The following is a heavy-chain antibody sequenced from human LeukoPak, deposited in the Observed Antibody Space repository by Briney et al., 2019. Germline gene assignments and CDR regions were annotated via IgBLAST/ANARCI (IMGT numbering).Heavy chain of an antibody. J-gene: IGHJ6*02. V-gene: IGHV3-33*01. CDR3: ARNHYDSSLYYYGMDV. CDR2: IWYDGSNK. D-gene: IGHD3-22*01. Sequence: PGGSLRLSCAASGFTFSSYGMHWVRQAPGKGLEWVAVIWYDGSNKYYADSVKGRFTISRDNSKNTLYLQMNSLRAEDTAVYYCARNHYDSSLYYYGMDVWGQGTTVTVSS. CDR1: GFTFSSYG.